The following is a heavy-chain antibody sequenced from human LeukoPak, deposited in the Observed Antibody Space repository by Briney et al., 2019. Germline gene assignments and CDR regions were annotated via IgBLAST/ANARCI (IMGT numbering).Heavy chain of an antibody. V-gene: IGHV3-15*01. D-gene: IGHD3-10*01. Sequence: GGSLRLSCAASGFTFSNAWMSWVRQAPGKGLEWVGRIKSKTDGGTTDYAAPVKGRFTISRDDSKNTLYLQMNSLKTEDTAVYYCAKEKYGSGSTDYYFDYWGQGTLVTVSS. CDR1: GFTFSNAW. J-gene: IGHJ4*02. CDR3: AKEKYGSGSTDYYFDY. CDR2: IKSKTDGGTT.